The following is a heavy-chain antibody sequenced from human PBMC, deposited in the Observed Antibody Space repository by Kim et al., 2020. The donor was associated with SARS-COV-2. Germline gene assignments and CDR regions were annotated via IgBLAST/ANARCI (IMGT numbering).Heavy chain of an antibody. CDR3: ALGAAKEGYFAY. D-gene: IGHD3-16*01. CDR2: I. J-gene: IGHJ4*02. V-gene: IGHV3-11*04. Sequence: IYSADSVKRRSTISRDNPKNSLYLQMNSLRAEDTAIYYCALGAAKEGYFAYGGQGTLVTVSS.